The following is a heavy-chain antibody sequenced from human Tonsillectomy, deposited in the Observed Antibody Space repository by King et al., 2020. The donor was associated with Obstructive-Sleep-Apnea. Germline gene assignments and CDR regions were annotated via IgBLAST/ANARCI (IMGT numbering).Heavy chain of an antibody. Sequence: LQLQESGPGLVKPSETLSLTCTVSGGSISSSNSYWGWIRQPPGKGLEWIGSIYYRGSTYHNPSLKSRVTISVDTSKNQFSLKVTSVTAADTAVYYCARFWGSGWDENYFDYWGQGTLVTVSS. J-gene: IGHJ4*02. V-gene: IGHV4-39*07. CDR1: GGSISSSNSY. CDR2: IYYRGST. CDR3: ARFWGSGWDENYFDY. D-gene: IGHD6-19*01.